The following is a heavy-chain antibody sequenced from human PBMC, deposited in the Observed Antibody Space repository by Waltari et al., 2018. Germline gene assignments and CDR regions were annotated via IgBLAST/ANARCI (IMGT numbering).Heavy chain of an antibody. CDR3: TKFGSSFYYFDY. D-gene: IGHD1-26*01. V-gene: IGHV3-15*01. CDR1: GFTFSNAW. J-gene: IGHJ4*02. CDR2: MKSKTDGGTT. Sequence: EVQLVESGGGLVKPGVSLRLSCAASGFTFSNAWMTWVRQAPGKGLEWVGRMKSKTDGGTTDYAAPVKGRFTISRDDSKNTLYLEMNSLKTEDTAVYYCTKFGSSFYYFDYWGQGTLVTVSS.